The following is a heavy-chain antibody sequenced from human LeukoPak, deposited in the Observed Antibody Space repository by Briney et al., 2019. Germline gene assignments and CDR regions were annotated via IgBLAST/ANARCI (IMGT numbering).Heavy chain of an antibody. V-gene: IGHV4-59*01. J-gene: IGHJ4*02. D-gene: IGHD2-2*01. CDR2: IYYSGST. CDR1: GGSISSYY. Sequence: PSETLSLTCTVSGGSISSYYWSWIRQPPGKGLEWIGYIYYSGSTNYNPSLKSRVTISVDTSKNQFSLKLSSVTAADTAVYYCARDSADLGYLDYWGQGTLVTVSS. CDR3: ARDSADLGYLDY.